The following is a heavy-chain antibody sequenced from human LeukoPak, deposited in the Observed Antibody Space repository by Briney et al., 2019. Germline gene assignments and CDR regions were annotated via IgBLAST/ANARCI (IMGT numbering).Heavy chain of an antibody. D-gene: IGHD3-10*01. Sequence: GGSLRLSCAASGFTFNNYAMSWVRQAPGKGLEWVSSISGSATDTYYADSVKGRFTISSDSSKNTVYLQMNSLRAEDTALYYCARCRFYGSRPNKWFDTWGQGTLVTVSS. CDR2: ISGSATDT. CDR3: ARCRFYGSRPNKWFDT. V-gene: IGHV3-23*01. CDR1: GFTFNNYA. J-gene: IGHJ5*02.